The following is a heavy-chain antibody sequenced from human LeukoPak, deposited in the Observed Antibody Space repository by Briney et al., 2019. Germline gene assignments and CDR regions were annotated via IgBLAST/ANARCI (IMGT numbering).Heavy chain of an antibody. V-gene: IGHV1-69*04. CDR2: IIPILGIA. D-gene: IGHD3-10*01. Sequence: GASVKVSCKASGGTFSRYAISWVRQAPGQGLEWMGRIIPILGIANYAQKFQGRVTITADKSTSTAYMELSSLRAEDTAVYYCALRFGESDYWGQGTLVTVSS. CDR1: GGTFSRYA. CDR3: ALRFGESDY. J-gene: IGHJ4*02.